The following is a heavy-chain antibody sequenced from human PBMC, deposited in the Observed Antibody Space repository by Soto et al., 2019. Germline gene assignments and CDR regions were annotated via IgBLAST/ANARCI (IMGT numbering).Heavy chain of an antibody. V-gene: IGHV4-39*01. J-gene: IGHJ4*02. CDR1: GDSISSYNYY. D-gene: IGHD3-22*01. CDR2: IYYSGNT. Sequence: QLQLQESGPGLVKPSETLSLTCTVSGDSISSYNYYWGWIRQPPGKGLEWIGSIYYSGNTYYNPSLKSGVTISVDTSKNQCSRRLNSVTAADTAVYYCERHGYYDSSSYYGFGYWGQGTLVTVSS. CDR3: ERHGYYDSSSYYGFGY.